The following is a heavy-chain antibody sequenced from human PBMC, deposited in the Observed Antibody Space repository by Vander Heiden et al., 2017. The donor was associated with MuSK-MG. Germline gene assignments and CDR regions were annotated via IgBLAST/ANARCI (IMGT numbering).Heavy chain of an antibody. D-gene: IGHD3-3*01. CDR2: INHSGST. CDR3: ASTPYNFWSGLDD. Sequence: QVQLHQWGAGLLKPSETLSLTCAVYGGSFSGYYWSWIRQPPGKGLEWIGEINHSGSTNYNPSLKSRVTISVDTSKNQFSLKLSSVTAADTAVYYCASTPYNFWSGLDDWGQGTLVTVSS. J-gene: IGHJ4*02. CDR1: GGSFSGYY. V-gene: IGHV4-34*01.